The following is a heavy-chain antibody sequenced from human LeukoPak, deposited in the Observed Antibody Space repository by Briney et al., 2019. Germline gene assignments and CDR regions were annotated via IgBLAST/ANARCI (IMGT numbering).Heavy chain of an antibody. CDR1: GFTFSHYA. Sequence: PGRSLRLSCAASGFTFSHYAMHWVRQAPGKGLEWVAIISFDGTNKYYADSVKGRFTISRDNSKNTLYLQMNSLRAEDTAVYYCARSSYYSYSDMDVWGQGTTVTVSS. V-gene: IGHV3-30*03. J-gene: IGHJ6*02. D-gene: IGHD2-2*01. CDR2: ISFDGTNK. CDR3: ARSSYYSYSDMDV.